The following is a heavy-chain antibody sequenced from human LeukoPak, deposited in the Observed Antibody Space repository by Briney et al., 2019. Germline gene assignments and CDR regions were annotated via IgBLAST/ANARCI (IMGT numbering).Heavy chain of an antibody. CDR3: ARSALEWSQNPYYFDY. D-gene: IGHD3-3*01. Sequence: PGGSLRLSCAASGFTFSSHWMHWVRQAPGKGPVWVSRINSDGSSTNYADSVKGRFTISRDNAKNSLYLQMNSLRAEDTALYYCARSALEWSQNPYYFDYWGQGTLVTVSS. J-gene: IGHJ4*02. CDR2: INSDGSST. CDR1: GFTFSSHW. V-gene: IGHV3-74*01.